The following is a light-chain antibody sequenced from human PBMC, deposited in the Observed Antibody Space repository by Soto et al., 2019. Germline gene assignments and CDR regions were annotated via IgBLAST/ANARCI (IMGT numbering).Light chain of an antibody. V-gene: IGLV1-40*01. J-gene: IGLJ2*01. CDR1: SSNIGAGYD. CDR3: QSYDNTLSGVV. CDR2: GNS. Sequence: QSVLTQPPSVSGAPGQRVTISCTGSSSNIGAGYDVHWYLHLPGTAPKLLIFGNSHRPSGVPDRFSASKSGTSASLAITGLQAEDEADYYCQSYDNTLSGVVFGGGTNVTVL.